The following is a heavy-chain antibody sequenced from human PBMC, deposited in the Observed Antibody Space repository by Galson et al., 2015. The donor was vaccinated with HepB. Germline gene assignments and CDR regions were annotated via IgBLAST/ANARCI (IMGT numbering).Heavy chain of an antibody. V-gene: IGHV7-4-1*02. CDR2: INTNTGNP. D-gene: IGHD3-22*01. CDR3: ARDTVITTEDLPSIIDY. CDR1: GYTFTNYA. J-gene: IGHJ4*02. Sequence: SVKVSCKASGYTFTNYAMNWVRQAPGQGLEWMGWINTNTGNPTYAQGFTGRFVFSLDTSVSTAYLQISSLKAEDTAVYYCARDTVITTEDLPSIIDYWGQGTLVTVSS.